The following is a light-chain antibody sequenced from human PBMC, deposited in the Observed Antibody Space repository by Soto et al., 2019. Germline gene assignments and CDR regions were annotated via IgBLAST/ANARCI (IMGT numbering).Light chain of an antibody. J-gene: IGKJ4*01. CDR1: QGVDSD. Sequence: IQMTQSPSSLSASVGDSVTITCRASQGVDSDVSWYQQRPGKAPKLLIYGASTLHSGVPSRFSGRGSETLFSLTITSLQPEDVATYYCQQSYSTLVLTFGGGTKVELK. CDR3: QQSYSTLVLT. CDR2: GAS. V-gene: IGKV1-39*01.